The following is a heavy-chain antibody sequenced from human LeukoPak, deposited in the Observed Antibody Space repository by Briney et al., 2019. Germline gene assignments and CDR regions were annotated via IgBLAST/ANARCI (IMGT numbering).Heavy chain of an antibody. CDR1: GGSFSGYY. CDR3: ARPWGRYYYGMDV. CDR2: INHTGST. Sequence: SETLSLTCAVYGGSFSGYYWSWIRQPPGKGLGWIGEINHTGSTTYNVSLKSRVTISVDTSKNQFSLKLSSVTAADTAVYYCARPWGRYYYGMDVWGQGTTVTVSS. V-gene: IGHV4-34*01. D-gene: IGHD3-16*01. J-gene: IGHJ6*02.